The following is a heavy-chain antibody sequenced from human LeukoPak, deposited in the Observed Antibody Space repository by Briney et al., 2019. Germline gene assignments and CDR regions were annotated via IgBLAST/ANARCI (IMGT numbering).Heavy chain of an antibody. D-gene: IGHD5-12*01. CDR2: INQGGSVK. Sequence: PGGSLRLSCAPSGFSFRDFWMTCVRQAPGKGLEWVSKINQGGSVKYYVDSVKGRFTISRGDAKSSLYVQMNSVRDEDTGVYYCARFGYSGWILEYWGRGTVVSVSS. CDR1: GFSFRDFW. V-gene: IGHV3-7*01. J-gene: IGHJ4*02. CDR3: ARFGYSGWILEY.